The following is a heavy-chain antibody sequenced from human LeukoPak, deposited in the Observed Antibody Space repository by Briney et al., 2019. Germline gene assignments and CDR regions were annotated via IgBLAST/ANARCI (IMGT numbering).Heavy chain of an antibody. CDR2: ISSSGSTI. J-gene: IGHJ4*02. D-gene: IGHD1-26*01. Sequence: GGSLRLSCAASGFTFSSYAMSWVRQAPGKGLEWVSYISSSGSTIYYADSVKGRFTISRDNAKNSLYLQMNSLRAEDTAVYYCARDSGGSYALFDYWGQGTLVTVSS. CDR1: GFTFSSYA. CDR3: ARDSGGSYALFDY. V-gene: IGHV3-48*04.